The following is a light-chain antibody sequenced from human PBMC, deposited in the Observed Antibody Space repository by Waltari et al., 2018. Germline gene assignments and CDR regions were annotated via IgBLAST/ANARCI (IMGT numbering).Light chain of an antibody. CDR1: QGIRNY. J-gene: IGKJ3*01. Sequence: DLQMTQSPSSLSASVGDRVNITCRASQGIRNYLAWYQHKPGKAPILLIYDASRLESGVPSRFSGSGSGTDYTLTINNLQPEDFATYYFQQYYDTPGVTFGPGTTVDIK. CDR2: DAS. CDR3: QQYYDTPGVT. V-gene: IGKV1-NL1*01.